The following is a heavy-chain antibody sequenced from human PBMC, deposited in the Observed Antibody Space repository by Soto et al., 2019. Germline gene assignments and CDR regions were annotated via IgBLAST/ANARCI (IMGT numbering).Heavy chain of an antibody. CDR1: GGTFSSYA. J-gene: IGHJ5*02. Sequence: ASVKVSCKASGGTFSSYAISWVRQAPGQGLEWMGGIIPIFGTANYAQKFQGRVTITADESTSTAYMELSSLRSEDTAVYYCVRALWQEYNWFDPWGQGTLVTVSS. V-gene: IGHV1-69*13. CDR2: IIPIFGTA. CDR3: VRALWQEYNWFDP. D-gene: IGHD3-10*01.